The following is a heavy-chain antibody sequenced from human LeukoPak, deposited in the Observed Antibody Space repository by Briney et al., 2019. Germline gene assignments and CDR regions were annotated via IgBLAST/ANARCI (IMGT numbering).Heavy chain of an antibody. CDR1: GGSISSYY. D-gene: IGHD3-3*01. Sequence: SETLSLTCTASGGSISSYYWSWIRQPPGKGLEWVGYIYYSGSTNYNPSLKSRVTISVDTAKNQFSLKLSSVTAADKAVYYCARVAKGITIFGVVWALFDYWGQGTLVTVSS. CDR2: IYYSGST. CDR3: ARVAKGITIFGVVWALFDY. J-gene: IGHJ4*02. V-gene: IGHV4-59*01.